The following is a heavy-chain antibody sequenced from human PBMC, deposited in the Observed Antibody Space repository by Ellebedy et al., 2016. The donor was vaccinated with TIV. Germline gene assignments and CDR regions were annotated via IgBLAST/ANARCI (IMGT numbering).Heavy chain of an antibody. Sequence: MPSETLSLTCAVSGGSVSSTYWWSWVRQPPGKGPEWIGEIYPSGSTNYNPSLKSRFTISVDKSKNQFSLKLTSVTAADTAVYYCARGYSGWSLGFDFWGQGSLVTVSS. V-gene: IGHV4-4*02. CDR1: GGSVSSTYW. CDR2: IYPSGST. CDR3: ARGYSGWSLGFDF. D-gene: IGHD6-19*01. J-gene: IGHJ4*02.